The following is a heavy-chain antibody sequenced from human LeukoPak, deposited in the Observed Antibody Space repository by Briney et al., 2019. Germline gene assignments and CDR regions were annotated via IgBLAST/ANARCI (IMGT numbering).Heavy chain of an antibody. CDR3: ARIETVADAFDI. J-gene: IGHJ3*02. V-gene: IGHV3-66*01. CDR2: IYSGGST. D-gene: IGHD1-1*01. Sequence: GGSLRLSCAASGFTFNTYVISWVRQAPGKGLEWVSLIYSGGSTSYADSVRGRFTISRDNSKNTLYLQMNSLRAEDTAVYYCARIETVADAFDIWGQGTLVTVSS. CDR1: GFTFNTYV.